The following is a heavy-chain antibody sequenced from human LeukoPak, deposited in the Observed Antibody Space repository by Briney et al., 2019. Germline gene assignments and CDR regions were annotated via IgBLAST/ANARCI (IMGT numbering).Heavy chain of an antibody. CDR2: ISSSGNTI. D-gene: IGHD1-26*01. CDR1: GFTFSSSE. CDR3: ARSRGGSTLDY. Sequence: QTGGSLGLSCAASGFTFSSSEMNWVRQAPGKGLEWVSYISSSGNTIYYADSVKGRFTISRDNAKNSLYLQMNSLRAEDTAVYYCARSRGGSTLDYWGQGTLVTVSS. V-gene: IGHV3-48*03. J-gene: IGHJ4*02.